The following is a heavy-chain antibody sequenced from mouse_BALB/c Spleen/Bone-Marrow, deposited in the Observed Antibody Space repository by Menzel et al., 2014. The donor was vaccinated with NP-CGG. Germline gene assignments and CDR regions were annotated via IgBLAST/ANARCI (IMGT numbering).Heavy chain of an antibody. J-gene: IGHJ3*01. CDR2: INPYNGDT. CDR3: ARGEDYGRGSWFAY. V-gene: IGHV1-20*02. D-gene: IGHD2-4*01. Sequence: VQLQQSGPELVEPGASVKISCKASGYSFTGYFMNWVMQSHGKSLEWIGRINPYNGDTFYNQKFKGKATLTVDKSSSTAHMELRSLASEDSAVYYCARGEDYGRGSWFAYWGQGTLVTVSA. CDR1: GYSFTGYF.